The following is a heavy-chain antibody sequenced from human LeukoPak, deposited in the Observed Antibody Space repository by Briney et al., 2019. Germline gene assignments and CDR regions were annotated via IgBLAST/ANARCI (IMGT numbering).Heavy chain of an antibody. J-gene: IGHJ6*02. CDR1: GFTFSSYS. Sequence: PGGSLRLSCAASGFTFSSYSMNWVRQAPGKGLEYVSTIFTNGDTTSYAASVKGRFTTSRDDSKNTLYLQMSSLRPEDTAVYYCVKSPSDGLDVWGQGATVTVSS. CDR3: VKSPSDGLDV. CDR2: IFTNGDTT. V-gene: IGHV3-64D*09.